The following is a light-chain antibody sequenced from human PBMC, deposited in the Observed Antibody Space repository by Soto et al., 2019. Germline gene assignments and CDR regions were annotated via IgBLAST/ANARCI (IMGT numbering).Light chain of an antibody. Sequence: DIQMTQSPSSVSASVGDRVTITCRASQGISTWLAWYQQKPGKAPKLLIYDASSLESGVPSRFSGSGSGTEFSLTITSLQSEDFAVYSCQQYHGWPPYTFGQGTKVDIK. J-gene: IGKJ1*01. V-gene: IGKV1-12*01. CDR2: DAS. CDR3: QQYHGWPPYT. CDR1: QGISTW.